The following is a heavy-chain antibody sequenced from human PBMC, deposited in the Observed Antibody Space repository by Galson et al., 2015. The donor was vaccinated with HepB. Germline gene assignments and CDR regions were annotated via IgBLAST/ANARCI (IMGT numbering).Heavy chain of an antibody. D-gene: IGHD2-2*01. Sequence: ETLSLTCAVYGGSFSGYYWSWIRQPPGKGLEWIGEINHSGSTNYNPSLKSRVTISVDTSKNQFSLKLSSVTAADTAVYYCARGRVVVVPAAVNWFDPWGQGTLVTVSS. CDR3: ARGRVVVVPAAVNWFDP. V-gene: IGHV4-34*01. J-gene: IGHJ5*02. CDR1: GGSFSGYY. CDR2: INHSGST.